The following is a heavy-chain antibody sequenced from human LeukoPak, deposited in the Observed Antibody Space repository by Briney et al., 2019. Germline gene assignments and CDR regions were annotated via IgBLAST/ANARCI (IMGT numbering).Heavy chain of an antibody. CDR3: TRDFAPRIKHSSSWYPFDP. D-gene: IGHD6-13*01. CDR1: GYTFTSYG. Sequence: GASVRVSCKASGYTFTSYGITWVRQAPGQGLEWMGWISAYSGNTNYAQKFQGRVTMTTDTSTNTAYMELRSLRSDDTAVYYCTRDFAPRIKHSSSWYPFDPWGQGTLVTVSS. J-gene: IGHJ5*02. V-gene: IGHV1-18*01. CDR2: ISAYSGNT.